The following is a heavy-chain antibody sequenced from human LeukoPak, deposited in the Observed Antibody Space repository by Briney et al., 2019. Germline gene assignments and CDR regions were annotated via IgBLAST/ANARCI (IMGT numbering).Heavy chain of an antibody. V-gene: IGHV3-9*01. J-gene: IGHJ4*02. CDR2: ISWNSGSV. CDR3: AKDKDEAVRYSGYDWDLGD. CDR1: GFTFGDYA. D-gene: IGHD5-12*01. Sequence: PGGSLRLSCAASGFTFGDYALHWVRHFPGKGLEWVSGISWNSGSVGYADSVKGRFTISRDNAKNSLYLQMNSLRAEDTALYYCAKDKDEAVRYSGYDWDLGDWGQGTLVIVSS.